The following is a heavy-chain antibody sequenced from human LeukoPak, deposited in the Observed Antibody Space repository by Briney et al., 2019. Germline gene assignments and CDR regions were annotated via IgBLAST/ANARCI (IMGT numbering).Heavy chain of an antibody. J-gene: IGHJ4*02. CDR3: ARGMWVQYSSSPDY. D-gene: IGHD6-13*01. CDR1: GFRFSAYD. V-gene: IGHV3-30-3*01. Sequence: GGSLRLSCAASGFRFSAYDMHWVRQAPGKGLEWVAVISYDGSNKYYADSVKGRFTISRDNSKNTLYLQMNSLRAEDTAVYYCARGMWVQYSSSPDYWGQGTLVTVSS. CDR2: ISYDGSNK.